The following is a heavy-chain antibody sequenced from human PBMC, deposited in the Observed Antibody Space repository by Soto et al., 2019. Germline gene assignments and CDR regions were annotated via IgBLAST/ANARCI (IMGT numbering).Heavy chain of an antibody. CDR1: GGSISSYY. CDR3: ADSLVGGGGGLSAD. D-gene: IGHD2-21*01. J-gene: IGHJ4*02. V-gene: IGHV4-59*01. Sequence: QVQLHESGPGLVKPSETMSLTCTVSGGSISSYYWGWMRQPPGKGLEWIGDIYYTGTTNYNPSLKRRVSIAITSQRQFPLNLSSVTAADTAVYYCADSLVGGGGGLSADWGRGPRVTVSP. CDR2: IYYTGTT.